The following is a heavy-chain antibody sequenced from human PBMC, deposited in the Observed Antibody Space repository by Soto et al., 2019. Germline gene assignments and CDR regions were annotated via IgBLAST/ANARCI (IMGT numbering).Heavy chain of an antibody. CDR1: GVTFSMYS. J-gene: IGHJ6*02. D-gene: IGHD2-21*02. V-gene: IGHV3-7*03. Sequence: GGSLRLSCEVSGVTFSMYSMSWVRQSPGKGLEWVAKIPQDGVDGHYADSVKGRFIISRDNGKNSLHLQLNNLRAEDTAVYYCARDHLILPAHDFFYGSDVWGRGATVTVSS. CDR3: ARDHLILPAHDFFYGSDV. CDR2: IPQDGVDG.